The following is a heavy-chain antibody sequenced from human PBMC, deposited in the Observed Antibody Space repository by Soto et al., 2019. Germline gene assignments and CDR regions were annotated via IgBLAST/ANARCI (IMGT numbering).Heavy chain of an antibody. CDR1: GYSFTSYW. V-gene: IGHV5-10-1*01. CDR3: ASEGYCSSTSRRFRYYYYGMDV. J-gene: IGHJ6*02. Sequence: GESLKISCKGSGYSFTSYWISWVRQMPGKGLEWMGRIDPSDSYTNYSPSFQGHVTISADKSISTAYLQWSSLKASDTAMYYCASEGYCSSTSRRFRYYYYGMDVWGQGTTVTVSS. CDR2: IDPSDSYT. D-gene: IGHD2-2*01.